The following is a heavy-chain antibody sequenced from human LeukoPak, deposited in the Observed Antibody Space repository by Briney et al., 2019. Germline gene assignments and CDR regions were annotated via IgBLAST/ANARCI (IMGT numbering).Heavy chain of an antibody. CDR1: GFTFSSYR. V-gene: IGHV3-21*01. D-gene: IGHD3-9*01. CDR3: ARWDDLFLIDF. Sequence: GGSLRLSCAVSGFTFSSYRMSWVRQAPGKGLEWVSSISTSSSSKYYAVSVKGRFTISRDNAKNSLDLQMNSLRAEDTAVYYCARWDDLFLIDFWGQGTLVTVSS. J-gene: IGHJ4*02. CDR2: ISTSSSSK.